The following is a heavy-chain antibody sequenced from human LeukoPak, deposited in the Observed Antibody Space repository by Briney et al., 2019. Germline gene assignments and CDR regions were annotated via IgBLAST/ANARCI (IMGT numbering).Heavy chain of an antibody. D-gene: IGHD6-6*01. V-gene: IGHV4-38-2*02. J-gene: IGHJ4*02. CDR3: ARDSSSSPWVGDY. CDR2: IYHSGST. Sequence: PSETLTLTCTVSGYSISSGYYWGWIRQPPGKGLEWIGSIYHSGSTYYNPSLKSRVTISVDTSKNQFSLKLSSVTAADTAVYYCARDSSSSPWVGDYWGQGTLVTVSS. CDR1: GYSISSGYY.